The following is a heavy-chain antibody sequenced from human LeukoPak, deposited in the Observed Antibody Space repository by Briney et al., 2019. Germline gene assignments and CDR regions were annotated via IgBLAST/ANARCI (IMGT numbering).Heavy chain of an antibody. J-gene: IGHJ3*02. V-gene: IGHV1-69*05. CDR1: GGTFTSYA. CDR2: IIPIFGTA. Sequence: SSVKLSCKASGGTFTSYAISCVRQAPGQGLEWMGGIIPIFGTANYAQKFQGRVTITTDESTSTAYMELSSLISEDTAVYYCARAYGGNSVDAFDIWGQGTMVTVSS. D-gene: IGHD4-23*01. CDR3: ARAYGGNSVDAFDI.